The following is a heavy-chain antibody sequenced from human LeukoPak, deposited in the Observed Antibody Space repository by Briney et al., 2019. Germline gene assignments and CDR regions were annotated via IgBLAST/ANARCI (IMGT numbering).Heavy chain of an antibody. CDR1: GGSISSYY. D-gene: IGHD6-13*01. V-gene: IGHV4-59*01. J-gene: IGHJ6*02. CDR2: IYYSGST. Sequence: NPSETLSLTCTVSGGSISSYYWSWIRQPPGKGLEWIGYIYYSGSTNYNPSLKSRVTISVDTSKNQSSLKLSSVTAADTAVYYCAREIIAAAGRAYYYYGMDVWGQGTTVTVSS. CDR3: AREIIAAAGRAYYYYGMDV.